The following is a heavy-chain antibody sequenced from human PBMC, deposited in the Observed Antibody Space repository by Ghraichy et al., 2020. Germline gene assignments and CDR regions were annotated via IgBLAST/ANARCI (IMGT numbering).Heavy chain of an antibody. V-gene: IGHV3-21*01. J-gene: IGHJ6*02. CDR3: ARAPETDGYYGMGV. CDR2: ISSSSSYI. CDR1: GFTFSSYS. D-gene: IGHD5-24*01. Sequence: GESLRLSCAASGFTFSSYSMNWVRQAPGKGLEWVSSISSSSSYIYYTDSVKGRFTISRDNAKNSLYLQMNSLRAEDTAVYYCARAPETDGYYGMGVWGQGTTVTVSS.